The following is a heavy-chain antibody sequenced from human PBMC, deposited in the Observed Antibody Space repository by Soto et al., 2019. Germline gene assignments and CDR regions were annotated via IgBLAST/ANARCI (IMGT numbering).Heavy chain of an antibody. CDR3: AGYDSSGYYPPRYYFQH. Sequence: ASVKVSCKASGGTFSSYAISWVRQAAGQGLEWMGGIIPILGTANYAQKFQGRVTITADESTSTAYMELSSLRSEDTAVYYCAGYDSSGYYPPRYYFQHWGQGTLVTVSS. CDR1: GGTFSSYA. V-gene: IGHV1-69*13. D-gene: IGHD3-22*01. J-gene: IGHJ1*01. CDR2: IIPILGTA.